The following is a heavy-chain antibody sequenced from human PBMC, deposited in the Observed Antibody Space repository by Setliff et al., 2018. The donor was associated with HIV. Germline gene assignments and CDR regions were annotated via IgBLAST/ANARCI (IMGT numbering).Heavy chain of an antibody. V-gene: IGHV5-51*01. CDR2: IYPDDSDT. CDR3: ARPLYEQTSDSLNF. Sequence: PGESLKISCKGSANSFSRHWIAWVRQMPGTGLEWMGIIYPDDSDTRYGPSFQGQVTISADKSSTTVYLQWTSLRASDTGMYYCARPLYEQTSDSLNFWGQGTMVTVSS. J-gene: IGHJ3*01. CDR1: ANSFSRHW. D-gene: IGHD3-3*01.